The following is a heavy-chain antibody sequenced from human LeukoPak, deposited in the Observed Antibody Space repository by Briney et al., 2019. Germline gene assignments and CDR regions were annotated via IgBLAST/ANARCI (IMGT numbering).Heavy chain of an antibody. D-gene: IGHD3-9*01. CDR3: ARVRYFDWVSMAGYMDV. CDR2: ISAHNGDM. Sequence: ASVKVSCKASGYTFTSYGISWVRQAPGQGLEWMGWISAHNGDMNYAQKLQGRVTMTTDTSTRTAYMELRSLRSDDTAVYYCARVRYFDWVSMAGYMDVWGKGTTVTVSS. J-gene: IGHJ6*03. CDR1: GYTFTSYG. V-gene: IGHV1-18*01.